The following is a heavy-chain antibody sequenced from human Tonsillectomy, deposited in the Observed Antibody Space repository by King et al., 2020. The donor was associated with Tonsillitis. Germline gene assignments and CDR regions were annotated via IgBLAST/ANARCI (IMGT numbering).Heavy chain of an antibody. V-gene: IGHV3-21*01. J-gene: IGHJ4*02. CDR2: ISSSSSYI. CDR1: GFTFSSYS. Sequence: VQLVESGGGLVKPGGSLRLSCAASGFTFSSYSMNWVRQAPGKGLEWVSSISSSSSYIYYADSEKGRFTISRDNAKNSLYLQMNSLRAEDTAVYYCARDLWSHGDFDYWGQGTLVTVSS. D-gene: IGHD3-10*01. CDR3: ARDLWSHGDFDY.